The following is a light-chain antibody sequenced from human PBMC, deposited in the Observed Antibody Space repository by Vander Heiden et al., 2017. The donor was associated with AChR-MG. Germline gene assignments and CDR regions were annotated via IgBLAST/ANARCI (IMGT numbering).Light chain of an antibody. CDR3: AAWDGSLRGLYV. V-gene: IGLV1-44*01. Sequence: QSVLTQPPSASGTPGQIVPISSYGSTPNLGTTTVDWYHHLLGTAPKLLIYPKDLRPAGVSDRFSGSKSGTSASLAISGLQSDDEGDYYCAAWDGSLRGLYVFGTGTRVSVL. CDR2: PKD. J-gene: IGLJ1*01. CDR1: TPNLGTTT.